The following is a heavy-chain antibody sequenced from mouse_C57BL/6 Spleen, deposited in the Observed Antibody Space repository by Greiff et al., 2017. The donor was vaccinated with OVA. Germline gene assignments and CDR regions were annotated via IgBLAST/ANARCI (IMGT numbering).Heavy chain of an antibody. CDR3: ASAEIYEGYDDAMDY. Sequence: VQLQQPGAELVKPGASVKLSCKASGYTFTSYWMHWVKLRPGQGLEWIGMLHPNSGSTNYNEKFTSKAPLTVDKASSTAYMQLSSLTSEDSAVYYGASAEIYEGYDDAMDYWGQGTSVTVSS. V-gene: IGHV1-64*01. CDR2: LHPNSGST. J-gene: IGHJ4*01. CDR1: GYTFTSYW. D-gene: IGHD2-2*01.